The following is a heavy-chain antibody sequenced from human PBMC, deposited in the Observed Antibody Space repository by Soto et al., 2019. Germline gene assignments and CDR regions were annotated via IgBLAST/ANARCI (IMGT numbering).Heavy chain of an antibody. CDR3: AKDAGYCSSTSCYDDPYYYYYMDV. CDR1: GFTFDDYA. V-gene: IGHV3-9*01. CDR2: ISLIIGSI. J-gene: IGHJ6*03. Sequence: PGGSLRLSCAASGFTFDDYAMHWVRQAPGKGLEWVSGISLIIGSIGYADSVKGRFTISRDNAKNSLYLQMNSLRAEDTALYYCAKDAGYCSSTSCYDDPYYYYYMDVWGKGTTVTVSS. D-gene: IGHD2-2*01.